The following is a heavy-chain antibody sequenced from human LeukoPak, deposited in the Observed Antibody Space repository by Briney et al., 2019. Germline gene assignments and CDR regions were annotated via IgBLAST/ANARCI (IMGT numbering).Heavy chain of an antibody. D-gene: IGHD3-10*01. J-gene: IGHJ4*02. V-gene: IGHV4-34*01. CDR3: ARGQWFRAF. Sequence: KPSETLSLTCAVYGGSFSGYYWTWIRQPPGKGLEWIGEIHYSGSATYNPSPKSRVTISVDTSKNQFSLKMNSVTAADTAVYYCARGQWFRAFWSRGTPVTVSS. CDR2: IHYSGSA. CDR1: GGSFSGYY.